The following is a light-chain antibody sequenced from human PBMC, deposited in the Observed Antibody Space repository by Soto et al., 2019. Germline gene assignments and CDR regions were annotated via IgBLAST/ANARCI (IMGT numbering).Light chain of an antibody. CDR2: GAS. CDR1: YTAISTH. CDR3: QQYVRDPLA. J-gene: IGKJ1*01. Sequence: EFVCTQFPGTLSLSPGEIATLACRTSYTAISTHLAWYQLRPCLPPRLPIYGASRRATGVSDRFRGSGSGTDFTLTTCRLEREDLAEYYCQQYVRDPLAIGQGTNGDIK. V-gene: IGKV3-20*01.